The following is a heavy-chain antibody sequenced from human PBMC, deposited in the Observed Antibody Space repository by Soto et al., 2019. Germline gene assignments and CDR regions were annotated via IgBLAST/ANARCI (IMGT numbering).Heavy chain of an antibody. D-gene: IGHD6-13*01. J-gene: IGHJ5*02. CDR1: GGSISSSSYY. CDR2: IFYSGST. CDR3: ARVTLSSSWSNNWFDP. Sequence: SETLSLTCTVSGGSISSSSYYWGWIRQPPGKGLEWIGSIFYSGSTYYNPSLKSRVTISVDTSKNQFSLKLSSVTAADTAVYYCARVTLSSSWSNNWFDPWGQGTLVTVPS. V-gene: IGHV4-39*01.